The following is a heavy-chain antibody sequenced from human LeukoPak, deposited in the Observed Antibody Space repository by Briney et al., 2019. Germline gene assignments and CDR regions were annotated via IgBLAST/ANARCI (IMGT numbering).Heavy chain of an antibody. D-gene: IGHD4-17*01. CDR3: AREGVQTTVDAFDI. V-gene: IGHV3-30*04. Sequence: GGSLRLFCAASGFTLKIYPMHWVREAPGKGLECLSVISHDGSDKNNADSVRGRFIISRDNSKKTIYLQLNSLRPEDTGMYYCAREGVQTTVDAFDIWGLGTMVIVSS. CDR1: GFTLKIYP. J-gene: IGHJ3*02. CDR2: ISHDGSDK.